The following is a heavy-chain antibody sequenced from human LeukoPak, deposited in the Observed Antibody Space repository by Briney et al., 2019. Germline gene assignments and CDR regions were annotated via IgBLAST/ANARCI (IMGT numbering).Heavy chain of an antibody. CDR2: VYYSGTA. Sequence: KTSEILSLTCTVSGGSMRSYYWSWIRQPPGKGLELIGYVYYSGTANYNPSLESRVTILVDTSKNQFSLNLSSVTAADTAVYYCARTKSGWYYSDYWGQGTLVSVSS. V-gene: IGHV4-59*08. J-gene: IGHJ4*02. CDR3: ARTKSGWYYSDY. D-gene: IGHD6-19*01. CDR1: GGSMRSYY.